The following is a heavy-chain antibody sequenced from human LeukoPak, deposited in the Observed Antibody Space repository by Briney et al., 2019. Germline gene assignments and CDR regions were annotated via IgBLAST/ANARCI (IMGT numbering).Heavy chain of an antibody. D-gene: IGHD3-22*01. Sequence: GGSLRLSCAASGFTFSSYGMHWVRQAPGKRLEWVAIISYDGSNKYYADSVKGRFTISRDNSKNTLYLQMNSLRAEDTAVYYCAKASSYDSSGYYDYWGQGTLVTVSS. J-gene: IGHJ4*02. CDR2: ISYDGSNK. CDR3: AKASSYDSSGYYDY. CDR1: GFTFSSYG. V-gene: IGHV3-30*18.